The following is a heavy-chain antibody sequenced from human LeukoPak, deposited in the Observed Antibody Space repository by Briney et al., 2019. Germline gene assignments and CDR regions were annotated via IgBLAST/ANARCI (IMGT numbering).Heavy chain of an antibody. V-gene: IGHV3-30*18. CDR2: ISYDGSNK. J-gene: IGHJ4*02. Sequence: PGGSLRLSCAASGFTFSSYGMPWVRQAPGKGLEWVAVISYDGSNKYYADSVKGRFTISRGNSKNTLYLQMNSLRAEDTAVYYCAKDGDFWSGYTFDYWGQGTLVTVSS. CDR3: AKDGDFWSGYTFDY. D-gene: IGHD3-3*01. CDR1: GFTFSSYG.